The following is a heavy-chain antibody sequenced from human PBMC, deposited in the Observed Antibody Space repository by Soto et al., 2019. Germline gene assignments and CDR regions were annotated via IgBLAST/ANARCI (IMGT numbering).Heavy chain of an antibody. V-gene: IGHV3-13*04. CDR3: ARSQAAADLGGIWYFDL. CDR1: GFTFSSYA. J-gene: IGHJ2*01. CDR2: IGTAGDT. D-gene: IGHD6-13*01. Sequence: PGGSLRLSCAASGFTFSSYAMNWVRQAPGKGLEWVSAIGTAGDTYYPGSVKGRFTISRENAKNSLYLQMNSLRAGDTAVYYCARSQAAADLGGIWYFDLWGRGTLVTVSS.